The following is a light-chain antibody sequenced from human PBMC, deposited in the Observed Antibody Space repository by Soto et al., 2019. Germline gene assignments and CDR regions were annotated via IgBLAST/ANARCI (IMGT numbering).Light chain of an antibody. CDR1: SGHSSYA. CDR2: LNSDDSH. Sequence: QSVLTQSPSASASLGASVKLTCTRSSGHSSYAIAWHQQQPEKGPRYLMRLNSDDSHTKGDGIPDRFSGSSSGAERYLTISSLQSEDEADYYCQTWGTGIWVFGGGTKLTVL. J-gene: IGLJ3*02. CDR3: QTWGTGIWV. V-gene: IGLV4-69*01.